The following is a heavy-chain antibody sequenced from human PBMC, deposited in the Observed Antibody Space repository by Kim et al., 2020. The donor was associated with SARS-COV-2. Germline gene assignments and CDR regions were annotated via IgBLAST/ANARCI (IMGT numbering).Heavy chain of an antibody. CDR3: ARVGMITFGGYYYYGMDV. J-gene: IGHJ6*02. D-gene: IGHD3-16*01. Sequence: KGRFTISRDNAKNSLYLQMNSLGAEDTAVYYCARVGMITFGGYYYYGMDVWGQGTTVTVSS. V-gene: IGHV3-11*06.